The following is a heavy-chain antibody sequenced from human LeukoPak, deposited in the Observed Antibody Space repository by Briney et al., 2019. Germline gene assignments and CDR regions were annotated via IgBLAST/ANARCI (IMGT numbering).Heavy chain of an antibody. CDR1: GDSISSGDYY. V-gene: IGHV4-61*02. D-gene: IGHD3-16*02. CDR3: ARASFLGELSLYPSAFDI. CDR2: ISSSGST. Sequence: PSQTLSLTCTVSGDSISSGDYYWSWIRQPAGKGLEWIGRISSSGSTNYNPSLKSRVTISVDTSKNQFSLKLSSVTAADTAVYYCARASFLGELSLYPSAFDIWGQGTMVTVSS. J-gene: IGHJ3*02.